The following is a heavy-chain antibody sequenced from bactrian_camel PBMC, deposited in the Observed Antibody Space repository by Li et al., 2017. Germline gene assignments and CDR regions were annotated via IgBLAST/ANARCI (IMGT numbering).Heavy chain of an antibody. CDR1: DSSSNS. V-gene: IGHV3S54*01. J-gene: IGHJ4*01. CDR2: IYDTGSGSRDT. D-gene: IGHD5*01. Sequence: HVQLVESGGGSVQAGGSLRLSCEASDSSSNSMGWFRQAGKAREWVASIYDTGSGSRDTVYADSVKGRFTISQDNAKNTVYLQLNSLKTEDTAMYYCAKLGTRWSEFPYWGQGTQVTVS. CDR3: AKLGTRWSEFPY.